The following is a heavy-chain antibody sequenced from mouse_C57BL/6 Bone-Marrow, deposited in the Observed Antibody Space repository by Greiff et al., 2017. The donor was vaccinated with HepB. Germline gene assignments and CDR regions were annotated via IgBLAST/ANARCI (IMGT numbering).Heavy chain of an antibody. V-gene: IGHV1-66*01. Sequence: QVQLQQSGPELVKPGASVKISCKASGYSFTSYYIHWVKQRPGQGLEWIGWIYPGSGNTKYNEKFKGKATLTADTSSSTAYMQLSSLTSEDSAVYYCARFLIPPSWYFDVWGTGATVTVSS. CDR2: IYPGSGNT. J-gene: IGHJ1*03. CDR1: GYSFTSYY. CDR3: ARFLIPPSWYFDV.